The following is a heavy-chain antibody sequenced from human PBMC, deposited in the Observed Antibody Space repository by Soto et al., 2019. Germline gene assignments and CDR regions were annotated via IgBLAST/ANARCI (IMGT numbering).Heavy chain of an antibody. CDR3: ATNYGSGSTHFDH. J-gene: IGHJ4*02. CDR2: FIPMVSMS. CDR1: RDTFSFYT. Sequence: QVRLVKSGAEVKKPGSSVKVSCTASRDTFSFYTISWVRQAPGQGPQWMGRFIPMVSMSDYARRFQGRVTITADTATSTVYMQLHSLRSEDTAVYYCATNYGSGSTHFDHWGQGTLVTVSS. V-gene: IGHV1-69*02. D-gene: IGHD3-10*01.